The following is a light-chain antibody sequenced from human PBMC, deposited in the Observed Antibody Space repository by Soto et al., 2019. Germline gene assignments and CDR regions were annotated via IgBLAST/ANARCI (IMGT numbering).Light chain of an antibody. Sequence: LTQPPSASGSPGPSVTISCPGTSSDVGGYNFVSWYQQHPGKAPQLIIYEVTKRPSGVPDRFSGSKSGNTASLTVSGLQTEDEADYYCSSYAATNNYVFGSGTKVTVL. V-gene: IGLV2-8*01. CDR3: SSYAATNNYV. J-gene: IGLJ1*01. CDR1: SSDVGGYNF. CDR2: EVT.